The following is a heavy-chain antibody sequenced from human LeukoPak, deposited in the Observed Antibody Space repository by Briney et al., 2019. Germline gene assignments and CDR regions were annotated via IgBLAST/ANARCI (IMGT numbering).Heavy chain of an antibody. J-gene: IGHJ4*02. V-gene: IGHV3-30*02. CDR1: GFTFSSSG. CDR2: IRYDGSNT. Sequence: GGSLRLSCAASGFTFSSSGMHWVRQAPSKGLDWVAFIRYDGSNTFYADSVKDRFTISRDSSKNTLYLQINSLRTEDTAVYYCANQGVFHIPAFFDYWGQGTLVTVSS. CDR3: ANQGVFHIPAFFDY. D-gene: IGHD2-2*01.